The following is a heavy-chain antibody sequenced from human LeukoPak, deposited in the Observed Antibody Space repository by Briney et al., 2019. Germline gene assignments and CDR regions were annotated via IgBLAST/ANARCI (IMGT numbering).Heavy chain of an antibody. CDR3: ATGNLLVAGYFQH. D-gene: IGHD2-15*01. J-gene: IGHJ1*01. CDR2: FDPEDGET. V-gene: IGHV1-24*01. Sequence: ASVKVSCKVSGYTLTELSMHWVRQAPGKGLEWMGGFDPEDGETIYAQKFQGRVTMIEDTSTDTAYMELSSLRSEDTAVYYCATGNLLVAGYFQHWGQGTLVTVSS. CDR1: GYTLTELS.